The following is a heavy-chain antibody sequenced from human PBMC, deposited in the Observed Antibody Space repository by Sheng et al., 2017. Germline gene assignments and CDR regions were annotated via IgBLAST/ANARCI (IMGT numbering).Heavy chain of an antibody. CDR3: ANGITIFGVVTFFDY. CDR1: GFTFSSYA. V-gene: IGHV3-23*01. Sequence: EVQLLESGGGLVQPGGSLRLSCAASGFTFSSYAMSWVRQAPGKGLEWVSAISGSGGSTYYADSLKGRFTISRDNSKNTLYLQMNSLRAEDTAVYYCANGITIFGVVTFFDYWGQGTLVTVSS. CDR2: ISGSGGST. J-gene: IGHJ4*02. D-gene: IGHD3-3*01.